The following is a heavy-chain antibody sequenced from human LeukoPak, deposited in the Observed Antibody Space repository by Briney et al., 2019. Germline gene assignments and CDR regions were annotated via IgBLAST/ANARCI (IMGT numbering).Heavy chain of an antibody. V-gene: IGHV4-38-2*01. D-gene: IGHD7-27*01. CDR1: GYSISSGYY. CDR2: IYHSWST. Sequence: SVTLSLTCAVSGYSISSGYYWGWIRQPPGKGLEWIGSIYHSWSTYYNPSLKSRVTISVDTSKNQFSLKLSSVTAADTAVYYCARAGLGAFDIWGQGTMVTVS. J-gene: IGHJ3*02. CDR3: ARAGLGAFDI.